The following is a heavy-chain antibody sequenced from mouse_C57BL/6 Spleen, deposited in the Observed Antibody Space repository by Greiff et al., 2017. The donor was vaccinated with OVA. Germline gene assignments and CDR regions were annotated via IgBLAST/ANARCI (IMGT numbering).Heavy chain of an antibody. V-gene: IGHV5-17*01. CDR2: ISSGSSTI. CDR1: GFTFSDYG. J-gene: IGHJ2*01. CDR3: ARWTGTYYFDY. D-gene: IGHD4-1*01. Sequence: EVKLMESGGGLVKPGGSLKLSCAASGFTFSDYGMHWVRQAPEKGLEWVAYISSGSSTIYYADTVKGRFTISRDNAKNTLFLQMTSLRSEDTAMYYCARWTGTYYFDYWGQGTTLTVSS.